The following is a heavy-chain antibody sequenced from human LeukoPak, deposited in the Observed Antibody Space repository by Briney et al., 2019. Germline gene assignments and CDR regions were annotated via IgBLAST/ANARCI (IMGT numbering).Heavy chain of an antibody. Sequence: SETLSLTCTVSGGPTTSYYWSWIRLPPGKGLEWIGYIYYSGSTNYNPSLKSRVTISVDTSKNQFSLKLSSLTAADTAVYYCARDTSGYRRGSFDYWGQGTLVTVSS. J-gene: IGHJ4*02. D-gene: IGHD3-22*01. CDR3: ARDTSGYRRGSFDY. V-gene: IGHV4-59*01. CDR2: IYYSGST. CDR1: GGPTTSYY.